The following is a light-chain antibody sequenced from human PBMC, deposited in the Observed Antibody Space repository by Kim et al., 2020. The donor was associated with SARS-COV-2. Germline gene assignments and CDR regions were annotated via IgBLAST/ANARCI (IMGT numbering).Light chain of an antibody. CDR3: QQNYSAPLT. J-gene: IGKJ1*01. CDR1: QGTTNY. CDR2: SAS. V-gene: IGKV1-27*01. Sequence: GDRVTIACRASQGTTNYLAWYQQKPGKAPQLLIYSASALQSGVPSRFSGSGSGTDFTLTISSLQPEDVATYYCQQNYSAPLTFGQGTKVDIK.